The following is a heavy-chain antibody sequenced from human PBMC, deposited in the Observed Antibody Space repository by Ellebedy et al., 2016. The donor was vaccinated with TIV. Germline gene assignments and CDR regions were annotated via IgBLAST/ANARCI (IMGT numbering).Heavy chain of an antibody. CDR1: DFTFSNAW. D-gene: IGHD6-13*01. V-gene: IGHV3-15*07. CDR3: TTGDLRGKLDGPYYYYGMDV. Sequence: GESLKISCAASDFTFSNAWMNWVRQAPGKGLEWVGRLKSKTDGGTTDYAAPVKGRFTISRYDSKNTLYLQMDSLKTENTAVYYCTTGDLRGKLDGPYYYYGMDVWGQGTTVTVSS. CDR2: LKSKTDGGTT. J-gene: IGHJ6*02.